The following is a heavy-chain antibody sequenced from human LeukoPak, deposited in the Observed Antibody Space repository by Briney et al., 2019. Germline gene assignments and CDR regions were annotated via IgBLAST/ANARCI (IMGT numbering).Heavy chain of an antibody. CDR1: GHTLTELS. CDR2: FDPEDGET. J-gene: IGHJ4*02. D-gene: IGHD6-13*01. CDR3: ATGDSSGWWFDY. V-gene: IGHV1-24*01. Sequence: ASVKVSCEVSGHTLTELSMHWVRQAPGKGREWMGGFDPEDGETIYAQKFQGRVTMTEDTSTDTAYMELSSLRSEDTAVCYCATGDSSGWWFDYWGQGTLVAVSS.